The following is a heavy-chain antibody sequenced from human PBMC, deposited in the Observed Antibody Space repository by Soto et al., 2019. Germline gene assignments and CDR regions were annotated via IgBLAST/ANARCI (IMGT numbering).Heavy chain of an antibody. CDR1: GFTFSSYS. CDR3: ARDLGGGWSEYYFDY. D-gene: IGHD6-19*01. CDR2: ISSSSSYI. J-gene: IGHJ4*02. Sequence: PGGSLRLSCAASGFTFSSYSMNWVRQAPGKGLEWVSSISSSSSYIYYADSEKGRFTISRDNAKNSLYLQMNSLRAEYMAVYYCARDLGGGWSEYYFDYWGQGTLVTVSS. V-gene: IGHV3-21*01.